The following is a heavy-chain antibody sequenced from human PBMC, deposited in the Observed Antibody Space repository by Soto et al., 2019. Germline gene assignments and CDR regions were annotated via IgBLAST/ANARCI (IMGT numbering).Heavy chain of an antibody. CDR2: INAGNGNT. V-gene: IGHV1-3*01. CDR3: ARVHHSSSYYFDY. J-gene: IGHJ4*02. Sequence: QVQLVQSGAEVKKPGASVKVSCKASGYTFTSYAMHWVRQAPGQRLEWMGWINAGNGNTKYSQKFQGRGTITRDTSASKAYMELSSLRSEDTAVYYCARVHHSSSYYFDYWGQGTLVTVSS. CDR1: GYTFTSYA. D-gene: IGHD6-6*01.